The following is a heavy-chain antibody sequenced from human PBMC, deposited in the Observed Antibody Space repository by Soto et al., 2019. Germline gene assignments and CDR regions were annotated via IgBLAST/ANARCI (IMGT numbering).Heavy chain of an antibody. CDR2: IIPISGAA. Sequence: QVQVVQSGAEVKKPGSSVKVSCKASGGTFSSYAISWVRQAPGQGLEWMGGIIPISGAANYAQKFQGRVTITADESTSTAYMELSSLRSEDTAVYYCARSQGSSTSLEIYYYYYYGMDVCGQGTTVTVSS. CDR3: ARSQGSSTSLEIYYYYYYGMDV. V-gene: IGHV1-69*01. J-gene: IGHJ6*02. D-gene: IGHD2-2*01. CDR1: GGTFSSYA.